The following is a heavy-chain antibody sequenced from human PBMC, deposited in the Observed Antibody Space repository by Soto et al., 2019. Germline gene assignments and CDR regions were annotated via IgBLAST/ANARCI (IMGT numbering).Heavy chain of an antibody. CDR2: IVPMFGTT. D-gene: IGHD6-13*01. J-gene: IGHJ3*01. CDR1: GDTFNSYG. V-gene: IGHV1-69*01. CDR3: ARDLADVHLWDTFDV. Sequence: QVQLVQSGPELKKPGSSVKVSCKAPGDTFNSYGISWVRQAPGQGLEWMGGIVPMFGTTNLALKFEDRVTITAEELTTIVYMEIRGLTSENTAVYSCARDLADVHLWDTFDVWGHGTRVTVAS.